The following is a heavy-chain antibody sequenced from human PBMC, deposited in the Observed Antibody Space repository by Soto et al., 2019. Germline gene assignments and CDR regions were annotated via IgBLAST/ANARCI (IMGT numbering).Heavy chain of an antibody. CDR2: ISYDGSNK. V-gene: IGHV3-30-3*01. Sequence: QVQLVESGGGVVQPGRSLRLSCAASGFTFSSYAMHWVRQAPGKGLEWVAVISYDGSNKCYADSVKGRFTISRDNSKNTLYLQMNSLRAEDTAVYYCARDGVAAAQDYWGQGTLVTVSS. CDR1: GFTFSSYA. J-gene: IGHJ4*02. D-gene: IGHD6-13*01. CDR3: ARDGVAAAQDY.